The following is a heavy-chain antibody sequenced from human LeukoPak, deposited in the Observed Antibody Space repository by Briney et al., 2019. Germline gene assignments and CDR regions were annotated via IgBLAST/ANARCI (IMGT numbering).Heavy chain of an antibody. CDR2: ISSSGSTI. D-gene: IGHD2-2*01. Sequence: GGSLRLSCAASGFTFSDYYMSWIRQAPGKGLEWVSYISSSGSTIYYADSVKGRFTISRDNSKNTLYLQMNSLRAEDTAVYYCAKGVVVVPAANDPNWFDPWGQGTLVTVSS. V-gene: IGHV3-11*01. CDR1: GFTFSDYY. CDR3: AKGVVVVPAANDPNWFDP. J-gene: IGHJ5*02.